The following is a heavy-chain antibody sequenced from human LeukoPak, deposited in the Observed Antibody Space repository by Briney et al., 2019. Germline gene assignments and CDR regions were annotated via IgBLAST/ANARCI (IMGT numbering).Heavy chain of an antibody. J-gene: IGHJ4*02. D-gene: IGHD2-2*01. CDR1: GFTFSSYA. CDR3: ATYCTSTTCYAADDF. Sequence: PGGSLRLSCAASGFTFSSYAMSWVRQAPGKGLEWVSAISGTGGTTYYADSVKGRVSISRDYSKNTLYLQMNSLRAEDTAVYYCATYCTSTTCYAADDFWGQGTLVTVSS. V-gene: IGHV3-23*01. CDR2: ISGTGGTT.